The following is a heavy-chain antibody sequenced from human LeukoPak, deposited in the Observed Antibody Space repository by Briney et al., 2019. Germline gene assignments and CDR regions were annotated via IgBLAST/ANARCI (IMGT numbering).Heavy chain of an antibody. D-gene: IGHD2-15*01. CDR2: IYTSGST. Sequence: SETLSLTCTVSGGSISSGSYYWSWIRQPAGKGLEWIERIYTSGSTNYNPSLKSRVTISVDTSKNQFSLKLSSVTAADTAVYYCARASTLKGSSSPVYYYYYMDVWGKGTTVTVSS. CDR3: ARASTLKGSSSPVYYYYYMDV. V-gene: IGHV4-61*02. CDR1: GGSISSGSYY. J-gene: IGHJ6*03.